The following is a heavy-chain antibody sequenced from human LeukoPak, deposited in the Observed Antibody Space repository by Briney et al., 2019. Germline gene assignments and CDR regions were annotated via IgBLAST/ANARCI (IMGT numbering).Heavy chain of an antibody. Sequence: HPGGSLRLSCAASGFTFSSYSMNWVRQAPGKGLEWVSYISSSSSTIYYADSVKGRFTISRDNAKNSLYLQMNSLRAEDTAVYYCARDLYLSRWGQGTLVTVSS. CDR3: ARDLYLSR. CDR1: GFTFSSYS. V-gene: IGHV3-48*04. J-gene: IGHJ4*02. D-gene: IGHD3-10*01. CDR2: ISSSSSTI.